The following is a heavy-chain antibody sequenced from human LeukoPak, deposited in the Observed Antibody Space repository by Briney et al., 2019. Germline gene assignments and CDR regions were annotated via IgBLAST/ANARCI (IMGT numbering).Heavy chain of an antibody. CDR2: ISYDGRNK. D-gene: IGHD3-10*01. CDR3: AREEAGGSGSYYYYYGMDV. J-gene: IGHJ6*02. V-gene: IGHV3-30*03. Sequence: PGRSLRLSCAASGFTFSDYGMHWVRQAPGKGLEWVALISYDGRNKLYADSVKGRFTISRDNSKNTLYLQMNSLRAEDTAVYYCAREEAGGSGSYYYYYGMDVWGQGTTVTVSS. CDR1: GFTFSDYG.